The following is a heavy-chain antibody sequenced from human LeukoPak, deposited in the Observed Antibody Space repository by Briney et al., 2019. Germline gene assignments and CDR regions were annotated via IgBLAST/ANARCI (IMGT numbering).Heavy chain of an antibody. CDR3: ARHYSHSGVAAFDI. V-gene: IGHV4-61*02. CDR2: ISTSGIT. CDR1: GGSISSDSYY. Sequence: PSETLSLTCTVSGGSISSDSYYWSWIWQPAGKGLEWIGRISTSGITMYNPSLKSRVTISVDTSKNQFSLRLSSATAADTAVYYCARHYSHSGVAAFDIWGQGTMVTVSS. J-gene: IGHJ3*02. D-gene: IGHD3-10*01.